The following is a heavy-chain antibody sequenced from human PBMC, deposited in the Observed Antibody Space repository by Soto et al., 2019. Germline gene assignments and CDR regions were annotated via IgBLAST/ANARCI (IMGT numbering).Heavy chain of an antibody. Sequence: SETLSLTCTVSGASISGYYWSWIRNSAGKGLEWIGRIYATGTTDYNPSLKSRVMMSVDTSKKQFSLKLRSVTAADTAVYYCVRDGTKTLRDWFDPWGQGISVTVSS. CDR2: IYATGTT. J-gene: IGHJ5*02. D-gene: IGHD1-1*01. CDR3: VRDGTKTLRDWFDP. V-gene: IGHV4-4*07. CDR1: GASISGYY.